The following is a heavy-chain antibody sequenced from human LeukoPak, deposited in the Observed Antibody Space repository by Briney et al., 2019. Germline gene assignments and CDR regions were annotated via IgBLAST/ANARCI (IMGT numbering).Heavy chain of an antibody. CDR2: ITSSASPI. CDR3: ARIYGSGSYWDY. CDR1: GFTFNNYE. V-gene: IGHV3-48*03. Sequence: SGGSLRLSCAVPGFTFNNYEMNWVRQAPGKGLEWISYITSSASPIYYADSVKGRFTISRDNAKNSLYLQMNSLRVEDTAVYYCARIYGSGSYWDYWGQGTLVTVSS. D-gene: IGHD3-10*01. J-gene: IGHJ4*02.